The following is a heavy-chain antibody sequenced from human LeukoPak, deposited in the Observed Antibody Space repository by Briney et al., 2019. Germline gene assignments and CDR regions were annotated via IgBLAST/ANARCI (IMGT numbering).Heavy chain of an antibody. D-gene: IGHD3-22*01. J-gene: IGHJ1*01. CDR1: GFTFSSYW. Sequence: GGSLRLSCAASGFTFSSYWMHWVRHAPGKGLVWVSRINTDGSSTMYADSVKGRFTISRDNAKNRLYLQMNSLRAEDTAVYYCARETYYYDSSGYYFHVAEYFQHWGQGTLVTVSS. CDR3: ARETYYYDSSGYYFHVAEYFQH. V-gene: IGHV3-74*03. CDR2: INTDGSST.